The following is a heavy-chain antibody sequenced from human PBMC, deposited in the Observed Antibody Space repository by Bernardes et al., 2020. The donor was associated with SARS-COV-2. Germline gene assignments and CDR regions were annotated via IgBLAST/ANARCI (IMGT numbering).Heavy chain of an antibody. J-gene: IGHJ6*02. V-gene: IGHV1-18*01. Sequence: SVTVSCNAFGYAFISYGISWARHAPVQGREWMGWISGFNGDTSYIQKIQDRVTMTTDTSTSTAYMDLRDLRSDDTAVYYCAREVMVRISDTYRNGMDLWGQGTTVTVSS. CDR1: GYAFISYG. CDR2: ISGFNGDT. CDR3: AREVMVRISDTYRNGMDL. D-gene: IGHD3-10*01.